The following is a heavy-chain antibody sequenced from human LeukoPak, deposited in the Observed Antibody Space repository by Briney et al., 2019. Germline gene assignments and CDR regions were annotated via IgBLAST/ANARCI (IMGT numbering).Heavy chain of an antibody. D-gene: IGHD2-15*01. CDR1: GGSISSSSYY. CDR3: ARQQCSGGSCYSRAIWFDP. J-gene: IGHJ5*02. Sequence: SETLSLTCSVSGGSISSSSYYWGWIRQPPGKGLEWIASIYYTGNTYYNPSLKGRVTISVDTSKNQFSLKLSSVTASDTAVYYCARQQCSGGSCYSRAIWFDPWGQGTLVTVSS. V-gene: IGHV4-39*01. CDR2: IYYTGNT.